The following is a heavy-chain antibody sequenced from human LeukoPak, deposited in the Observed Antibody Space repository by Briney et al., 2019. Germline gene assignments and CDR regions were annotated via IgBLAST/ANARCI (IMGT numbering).Heavy chain of an antibody. Sequence: GGSLRLSCAASGFTFSDYYMSWICQAPGKGLEWVAYISSSGSTIYYADSVKGRFTISRDNAKNSLYLQMNSLRAEDTAAYYCARGAEYFDFWSGLLDYWGQGTLVTVSS. CDR3: ARGAEYFDFWSGLLDY. CDR1: GFTFSDYY. D-gene: IGHD3-3*01. V-gene: IGHV3-11*04. CDR2: ISSSGSTI. J-gene: IGHJ4*02.